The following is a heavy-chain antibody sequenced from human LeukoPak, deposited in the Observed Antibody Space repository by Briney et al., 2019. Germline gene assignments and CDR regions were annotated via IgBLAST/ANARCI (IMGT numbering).Heavy chain of an antibody. V-gene: IGHV4-59*01. CDR2: IYYSGST. D-gene: IGHD3-22*01. Sequence: PSETLSLTCTVSGGSISSYYWSWIRQPPGKGLEWIGYIYYSGSTNYNPSLKSRVTISVDTSKNQFSLKLSSVTAADTAVYYCASCDDSSGYSHYYYMDVWGKGTTVTVSS. CDR3: ASCDDSSGYSHYYYMDV. CDR1: GGSISSYY. J-gene: IGHJ6*03.